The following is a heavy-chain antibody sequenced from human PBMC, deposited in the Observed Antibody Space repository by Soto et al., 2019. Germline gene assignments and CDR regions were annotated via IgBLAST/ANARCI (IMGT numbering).Heavy chain of an antibody. Sequence: QVQLVQSGAEVKKPGSSVKVSCKASGGTFSSYAISWVRQAPGQGLEWMGGIIPLFGTANYAQKFQGRVTITADESTSTAYMGLSSLRSEDTAVYYCARQRPPWPSYDILTGYLDYWGQGTLVTVSS. V-gene: IGHV1-69*01. CDR2: IIPLFGTA. J-gene: IGHJ4*02. D-gene: IGHD3-9*01. CDR1: GGTFSSYA. CDR3: ARQRPPWPSYDILTGYLDY.